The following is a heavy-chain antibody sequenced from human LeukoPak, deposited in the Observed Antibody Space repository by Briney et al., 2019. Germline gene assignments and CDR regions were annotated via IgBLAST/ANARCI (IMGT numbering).Heavy chain of an antibody. CDR2: ISSSSSNI. CDR3: ASSLGGFGVPLYYFDY. J-gene: IGHJ4*02. CDR1: GFTFSSYS. Sequence: GGSLRLSCAASGFTFSSYSMNWVRQAPGKGLEWVSSISSSSSNIYYADSVKGRFTISRDNAKNSLYLQMNSLRAEDTAVYYCASSLGGFGVPLYYFDYWGQGTLVTVSS. V-gene: IGHV3-21*01. D-gene: IGHD3-3*01.